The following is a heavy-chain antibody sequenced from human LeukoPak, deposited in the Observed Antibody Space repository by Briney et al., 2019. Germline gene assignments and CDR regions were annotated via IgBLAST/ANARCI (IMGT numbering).Heavy chain of an antibody. Sequence: GGSLRLSCAASGFTFSSYGIHWVRQAPGRGLEWVALISYDGSNKYYADSVKGRFTISRDNSKNTLYLQMNSLRAEDTAVYYCANEDYYGSGSYPDYWGQGTLVTVSS. CDR3: ANEDYYGSGSYPDY. CDR1: GFTFSSYG. CDR2: ISYDGSNK. D-gene: IGHD3-10*01. V-gene: IGHV3-30*18. J-gene: IGHJ4*02.